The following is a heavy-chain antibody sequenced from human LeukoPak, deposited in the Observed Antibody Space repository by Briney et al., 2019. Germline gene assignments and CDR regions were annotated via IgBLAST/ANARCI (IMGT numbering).Heavy chain of an antibody. CDR3: ANNRGDWLPYYYYGMDV. Sequence: GGSLRLSCAASGFTFSSYAMSWVRQAPGKGLEWVSAISGSGGSTYYAGSVKGRFTISRDNSKNTLYLQMNSLRAEDTAVYYCANNRGDWLPYYYYGMDVWGQGTTVTVSS. V-gene: IGHV3-23*01. J-gene: IGHJ6*02. D-gene: IGHD3/OR15-3a*01. CDR2: ISGSGGST. CDR1: GFTFSSYA.